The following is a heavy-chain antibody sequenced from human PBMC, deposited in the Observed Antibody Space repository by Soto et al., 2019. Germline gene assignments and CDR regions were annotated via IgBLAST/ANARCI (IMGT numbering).Heavy chain of an antibody. Sequence: EVQLVESGGGLVKPGGSLRLSCAASGFTFSSYSMNWLRQAPGKRLEWVSSISSSSSYIYYAESVEGRFTISRDNAKNALYLQMNSLRAEDTAVYYCAREHKLGSGWLWFDSWGQGTLVTVSS. D-gene: IGHD6-19*01. V-gene: IGHV3-21*01. J-gene: IGHJ5*01. CDR1: GFTFSSYS. CDR2: ISSSSSYI. CDR3: AREHKLGSGWLWFDS.